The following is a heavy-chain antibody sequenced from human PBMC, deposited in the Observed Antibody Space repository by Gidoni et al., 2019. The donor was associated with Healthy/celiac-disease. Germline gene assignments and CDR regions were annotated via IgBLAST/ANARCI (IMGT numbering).Heavy chain of an antibody. J-gene: IGHJ4*02. CDR1: GGPFRSYA. CDR2: IIPIFGTA. D-gene: IGHD2-15*01. Sequence: QVQLVQSGAEVKKPGSSVKVSCKASGGPFRSYAIRWVRQAPGQGLEWMGGIIPIFGTANYAQKFQGRVTITADESTSTAYMELSSLRSEDTAVYYCARGEEEYLGYCSGGSCYPFDYWGQGTLVTVSS. V-gene: IGHV1-69*01. CDR3: ARGEEEYLGYCSGGSCYPFDY.